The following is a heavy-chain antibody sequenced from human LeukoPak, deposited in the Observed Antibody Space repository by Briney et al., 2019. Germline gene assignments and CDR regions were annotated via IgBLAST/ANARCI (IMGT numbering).Heavy chain of an antibody. V-gene: IGHV1-18*01. Sequence: ASVKVSCKASGYTFTSYGISWVRQAPGQGLEWMGWISAYDGNTNYAQKFQGRVTITTDESTSTAYMELSSLKSDDTAIYYCARVDRYYFYLDVWGKGTTVTVSS. CDR3: ARVDRYYFYLDV. CDR2: ISAYDGNT. J-gene: IGHJ6*03. CDR1: GYTFTSYG.